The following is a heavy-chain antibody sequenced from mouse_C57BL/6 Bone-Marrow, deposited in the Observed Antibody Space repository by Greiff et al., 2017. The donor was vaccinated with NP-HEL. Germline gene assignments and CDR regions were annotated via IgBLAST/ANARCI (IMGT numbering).Heavy chain of an antibody. CDR2: ISSGGSYT. J-gene: IGHJ3*01. CDR1: GFTFSSYG. CDR3: ARHDGFAY. V-gene: IGHV5-6*01. Sequence: EVQLVESGGDLVKPGGSLKLSCAASGFTFSSYGMSWVRQTPDKRLEWVATISSGGSYTYYPDSVKGRFTISRDNAKNTLYLQMSSLKPEDTAMYYCARHDGFAYWGQGTLVTVSA.